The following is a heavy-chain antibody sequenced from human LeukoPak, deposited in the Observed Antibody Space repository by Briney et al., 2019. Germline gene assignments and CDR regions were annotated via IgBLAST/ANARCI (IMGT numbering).Heavy chain of an antibody. Sequence: GGSLRLSCAASGFTFSSYGMHWVRQAPGKGLERVAFIRYDGSNKYYADSVKGRFTISRDNSKNTLYLQMNSLRAEDTAVYYCAKDHRYCSSTSCYVDYWGQGTLVTVSS. CDR2: IRYDGSNK. V-gene: IGHV3-30*02. D-gene: IGHD2-2*01. J-gene: IGHJ4*02. CDR1: GFTFSSYG. CDR3: AKDHRYCSSTSCYVDY.